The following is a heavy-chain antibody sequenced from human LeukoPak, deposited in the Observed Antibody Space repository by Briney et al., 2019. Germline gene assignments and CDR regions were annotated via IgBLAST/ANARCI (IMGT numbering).Heavy chain of an antibody. CDR3: ARDVVVVPAAIHYGMDV. D-gene: IGHD2-2*01. CDR1: GESFSGSY. V-gene: IGHV4-34*01. Sequence: PSETLSLTCTVYGESFSGSYWTWIRQSPGKGLEWIGEINHSGSTNYNPSLKSRVTISLDTSKNQFSLNLNSVTAADTAVYYCARDVVVVPAAIHYGMDVWGQGTTVTVSS. CDR2: INHSGST. J-gene: IGHJ6*02.